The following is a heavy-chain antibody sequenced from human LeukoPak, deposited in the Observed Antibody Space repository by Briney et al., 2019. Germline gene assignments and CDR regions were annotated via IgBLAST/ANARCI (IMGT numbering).Heavy chain of an antibody. J-gene: IGHJ3*02. CDR1: GGSISSGDYY. D-gene: IGHD2-2*01. V-gene: IGHV4-61*02. Sequence: SETLSLTCTVSGGSISSGDYYWSWIRQPAGKGLEWIGRIYTSGSTNYNPSLKSRVTMSVDTSKNQFSLKLSSVTAADTAVYYCARAGGYCSSTSCYDAFDIWGQGTMVTVSS. CDR3: ARAGGYCSSTSCYDAFDI. CDR2: IYTSGST.